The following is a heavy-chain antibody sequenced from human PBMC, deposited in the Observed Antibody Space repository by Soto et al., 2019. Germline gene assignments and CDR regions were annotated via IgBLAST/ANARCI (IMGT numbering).Heavy chain of an antibody. CDR2: IKQDETGK. J-gene: IGHJ4*02. CDR1: GFTFSSRW. V-gene: IGHV3-7*02. Sequence: EVQLVESGGGLVQPGGSLRLSCEASGFTFSSRWMTWVRKGPGKGLEWVANIKQDETGKDYLDSVKGRCTISRDNAKSSLYLQMNSLRAEDTAVYSCATHDGPAAAGLVLDFWGQGPLVTVSS. CDR3: ATHDGPAAAGLVLDF. D-gene: IGHD6-13*01.